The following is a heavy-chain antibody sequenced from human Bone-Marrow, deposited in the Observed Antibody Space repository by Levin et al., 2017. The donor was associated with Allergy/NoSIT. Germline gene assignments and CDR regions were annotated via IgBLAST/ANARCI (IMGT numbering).Heavy chain of an antibody. Sequence: SETLSLTCTVSGGSISNYYWNWIRQPPGKGLEWIGYVYYTGSTTYNPSLESRVTISVDTSKNHFSLKLTSVTAADTAVYYCARTQPDGYKEHAYWGQGTLVTVSS. CDR1: GGSISNYY. CDR3: ARTQPDGYKEHAY. CDR2: VYYTGST. D-gene: IGHD5-24*01. V-gene: IGHV4-59*08. J-gene: IGHJ4*02.